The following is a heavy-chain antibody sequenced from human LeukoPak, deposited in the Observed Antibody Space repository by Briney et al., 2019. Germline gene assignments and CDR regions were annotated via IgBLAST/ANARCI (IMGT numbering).Heavy chain of an antibody. V-gene: IGHV3-48*01. CDR2: ISSSSSTI. CDR1: GFTFSSYS. D-gene: IGHD5-24*01. J-gene: IGHJ4*02. Sequence: GGSLRLSCAASGFTFSSYSMNWVRQAPGKGLEWVSYISSSSSTIYYADSVKGRFTISRDNAKNSLYLQMNSLRAEDTAVYYCARDGDGYKKWVGYYFDYWGQGTLVTVSS. CDR3: ARDGDGYKKWVGYYFDY.